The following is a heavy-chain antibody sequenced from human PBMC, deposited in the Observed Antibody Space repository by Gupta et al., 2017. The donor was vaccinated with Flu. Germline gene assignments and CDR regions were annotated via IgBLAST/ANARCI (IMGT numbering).Heavy chain of an antibody. V-gene: IGHV3-30*02. CDR3: AKVRGDQSSGWRFDL. CDR1: GFSFIRAA. D-gene: IGHD6-19*01. J-gene: IGHJ2*01. Sequence: QAQLEESGGGVVQPGGSLRLSCAASGFSFIRAAMHWVRQTPGKGLEWLAYIAYNGFNTDYADSVKGRFTISRDNSKNILYLHMDSLKTEDSGTFYCAKVRGDQSSGWRFDLWGRGTQVTVSS. CDR2: IAYNGFNT.